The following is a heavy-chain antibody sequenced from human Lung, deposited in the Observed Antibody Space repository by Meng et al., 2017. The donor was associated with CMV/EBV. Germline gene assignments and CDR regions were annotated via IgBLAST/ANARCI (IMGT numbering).Heavy chain of an antibody. CDR3: ARDRCGGDCYLHDY. J-gene: IGHJ4*02. CDR1: GFTFSDYY. V-gene: IGHV3-11*01. Sequence: SCAASGFTFSDYYMSWIRQAPGKGLEWVSYISSSGSTIYYADSVKGRFTISRDNAKNSLYLQMNSLRAEDTAVFYCARDRCGGDCYLHDYLGQGTLVTVSS. D-gene: IGHD2-21*01. CDR2: ISSSGSTI.